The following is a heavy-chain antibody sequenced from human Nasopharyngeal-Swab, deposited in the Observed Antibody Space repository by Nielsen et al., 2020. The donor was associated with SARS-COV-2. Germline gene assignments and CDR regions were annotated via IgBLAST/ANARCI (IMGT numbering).Heavy chain of an antibody. CDR3: ARDHPGYYDSSGYYWFDP. V-gene: IGHV6-1*01. CDR2: TYYRSKWYN. Sequence: WGGQAPSRGLEWLGRTYYRSKWYNDYAVSVKSRITINPDTSKNQFSLQLNSVTPEDTAVYYCARDHPGYYDSSGYYWFDPWGQGTLVTVSS. J-gene: IGHJ5*02. D-gene: IGHD3-22*01.